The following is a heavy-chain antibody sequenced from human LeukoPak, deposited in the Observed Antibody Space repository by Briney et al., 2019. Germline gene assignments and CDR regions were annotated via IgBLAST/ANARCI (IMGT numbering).Heavy chain of an antibody. CDR3: ARAPPQYYYDSSGYHNWFDP. CDR2: IYHSGST. D-gene: IGHD3-22*01. J-gene: IGHJ5*02. CDR1: SYSINSNYY. V-gene: IGHV4-38-2*02. Sequence: ASETLSLTCSVSSYSINSNYYWGWIRQSPGKGLEWIGSIYHSGSTYYNPSLKSRVTISVDTSKNQFSLKLSSVTAADTAVYYCARAPPQYYYDSSGYHNWFDPWGQGTLVTVSS.